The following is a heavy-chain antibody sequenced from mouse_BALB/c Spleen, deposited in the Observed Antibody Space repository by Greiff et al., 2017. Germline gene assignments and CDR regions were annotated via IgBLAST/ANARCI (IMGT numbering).Heavy chain of an antibody. D-gene: IGHD2-2*01. CDR1: GYTFTSYW. CDR2: IYPGNSDT. Sequence: VQLQQSGTVLARPGASVKMSCKASGYTFTSYWMHWVKQRPGQGLEWIGAIYPGNSDTSYNQKFKGKAKLTAVTSTSTAYMELSSLTNEDSAVYYCTRSGLYYGYDVGFAYWGQGTLVTVSA. V-gene: IGHV1-5*01. J-gene: IGHJ3*01. CDR3: TRSGLYYGYDVGFAY.